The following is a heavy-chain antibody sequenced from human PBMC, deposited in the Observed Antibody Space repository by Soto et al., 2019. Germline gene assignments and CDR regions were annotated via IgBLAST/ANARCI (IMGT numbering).Heavy chain of an antibody. CDR3: AGGVVYSGSLEGS. J-gene: IGHJ5*01. Sequence: EVQLLESGGGLVAPGGSLRLSCAVSGITFSNYDMSWVRQAAGKGLEWVSAITGRGDNTYYADSVKGRFTISRDNSRNILFLRMNSLRVEDTAMYHCAGGVVYSGSLEGSWGHGTLVTVSS. D-gene: IGHD2-21*01. CDR1: GITFSNYD. V-gene: IGHV3-23*01. CDR2: ITGRGDNT.